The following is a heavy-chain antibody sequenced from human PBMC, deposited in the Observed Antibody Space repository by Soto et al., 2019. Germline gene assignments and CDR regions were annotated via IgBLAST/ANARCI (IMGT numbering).Heavy chain of an antibody. Sequence: SVKVSCKASGGTFSSYTISWVRQAPGQGLEWMGRIIPILGIANYAQKFQGRVTITADKSTSTAYMELSSLRSEDTAVYYCARGLTGGPFSYYYGMDVWGQGTTVTVSS. J-gene: IGHJ6*02. CDR1: GGTFSSYT. D-gene: IGHD7-27*01. V-gene: IGHV1-69*02. CDR3: ARGLTGGPFSYYYGMDV. CDR2: IIPILGIA.